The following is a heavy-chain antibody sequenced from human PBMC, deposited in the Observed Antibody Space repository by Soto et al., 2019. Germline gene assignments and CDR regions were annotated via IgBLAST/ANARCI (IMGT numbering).Heavy chain of an antibody. D-gene: IGHD2-2*01. CDR1: GGSFSGYF. CDR2: INHSGRT. Sequence: LSLTCAVYGGSFSGYFWTWVRQAPGKGLEWIGEINHSGRTNTNPSLKSRISTSVDTSKNQFSLRLSSVAAADTAFYYCARGPRCINTSCSNDFYHFGLDVWGQGTSVTVSS. CDR3: ARGPRCINTSCSNDFYHFGLDV. V-gene: IGHV4-34*01. J-gene: IGHJ6*02.